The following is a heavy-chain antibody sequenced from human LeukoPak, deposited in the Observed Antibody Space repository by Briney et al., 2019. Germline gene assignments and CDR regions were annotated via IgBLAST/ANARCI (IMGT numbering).Heavy chain of an antibody. D-gene: IGHD6-13*01. CDR3: ARGIRYGNDF. CDR2: IYDYGTT. V-gene: IGHV4-59*01. CDR1: GGSIINYY. Sequence: SETLSLTCNVPGGSIINYYWTWVRQPPGKGLEWIGYIYDYGTTNYNPSLKSRVTISVDTSKNQFSLSLTSVTAADTAVYYCARGIRYGNDFWGQGTLVTVSS. J-gene: IGHJ4*02.